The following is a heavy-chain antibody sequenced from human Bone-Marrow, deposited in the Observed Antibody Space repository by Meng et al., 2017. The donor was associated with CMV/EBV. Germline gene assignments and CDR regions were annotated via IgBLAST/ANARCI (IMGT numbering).Heavy chain of an antibody. CDR3: AKDKGGDYYYGMDV. CDR2: IYSGGSST. J-gene: IGHJ6*02. D-gene: IGHD2-15*01. CDR1: GFTFSSYA. Sequence: GESLKISCAASGFTFSSYAMSWVRQAPGKGLEWVSVIYSGGSSTYYADSVKGRFTISRDNSKNTLYLQMNSLRAEDTAVYYCAKDKGGDYYYGMDVWGQGTTVTVSS. V-gene: IGHV3-23*03.